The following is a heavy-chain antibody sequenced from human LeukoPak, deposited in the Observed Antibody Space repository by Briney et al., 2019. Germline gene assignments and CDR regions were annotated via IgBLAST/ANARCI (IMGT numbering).Heavy chain of an antibody. CDR1: GFSVSSNY. J-gene: IGHJ5*02. CDR2: IFSGGST. D-gene: IGHD4-17*01. Sequence: GGSLRLSCGASGFSVSSNYMSWVRQAPGKGLEWVSVIFSGGSTYYADSVKGRFTTSRDNSKNTLYLQMNSLRAEDTAIYYCARVHPDYGDYGWFDPWGQGTLVTVSS. V-gene: IGHV3-53*01. CDR3: ARVHPDYGDYGWFDP.